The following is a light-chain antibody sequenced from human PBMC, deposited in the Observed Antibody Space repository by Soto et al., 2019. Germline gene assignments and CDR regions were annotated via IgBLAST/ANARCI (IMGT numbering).Light chain of an antibody. CDR2: SAN. CDR3: LQHKSYPRT. Sequence: DIQMTQSPSDMSASVGDRVTITCRASQDISNFLVRFQQRPGKVPKRLMYSANRLESGVPSRFSGSGSGTEFTLTISSLQPEDFATYYCLQHKSYPRTFGQGTKVEIK. J-gene: IGKJ1*01. CDR1: QDISNF. V-gene: IGKV1-17*03.